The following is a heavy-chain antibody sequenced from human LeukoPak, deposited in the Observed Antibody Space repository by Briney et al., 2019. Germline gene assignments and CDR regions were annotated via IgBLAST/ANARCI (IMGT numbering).Heavy chain of an antibody. V-gene: IGHV4-59*01. Sequence: SETLSLTCTVSGGSISFYYWSWVRQPPGKGLEWIGYVSYTGSTNYNPSLKSRVTISVDTSKNQFSLKLSSVTAADTAVYYCARDWGSSWYRGYFDYWGQGTLVTVSS. CDR2: VSYTGST. CDR1: GGSISFYY. CDR3: ARDWGSSWYRGYFDY. J-gene: IGHJ4*02. D-gene: IGHD6-13*01.